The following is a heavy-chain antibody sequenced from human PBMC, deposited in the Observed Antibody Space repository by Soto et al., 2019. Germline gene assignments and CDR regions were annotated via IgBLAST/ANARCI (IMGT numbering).Heavy chain of an antibody. V-gene: IGHV4-59*03. CDR1: GGTIISYY. Sequence: SQLLRVPWTVAGGTIISYYWSWIRQRPGKGLEWIGYVSSSGSNYNPSLKSRVIISLYKSKNEFSLKMKSVSAADTAVYFRASSTDFDSLG. D-gene: IGHD6-13*01. CDR2: VSSSGS. CDR3: ASSTDFDS. J-gene: IGHJ4*01.